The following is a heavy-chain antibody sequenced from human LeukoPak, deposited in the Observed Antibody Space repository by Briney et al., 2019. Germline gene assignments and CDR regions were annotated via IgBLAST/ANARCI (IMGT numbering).Heavy chain of an antibody. CDR3: AREYSYAKYYYDY. D-gene: IGHD5-18*01. CDR2: INTGGGT. V-gene: IGHV3-23*01. Sequence: GGSLRLSCAASGFTFSTYTMSWVRQAPGKGLEWVSAINTGGGTSSADSVKGRFTISRDNSESTLYLQMSSLRAEDTALYYCAREYSYAKYYYDYWGQGTLVTVSS. CDR1: GFTFSTYT. J-gene: IGHJ4*02.